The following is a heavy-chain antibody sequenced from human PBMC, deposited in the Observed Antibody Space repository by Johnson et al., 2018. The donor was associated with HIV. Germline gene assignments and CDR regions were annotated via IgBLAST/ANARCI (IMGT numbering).Heavy chain of an antibody. J-gene: IGHJ3*02. CDR1: GFTFNNYV. Sequence: VQLVESGGGVVRPGGSLRLSCAASGFTFNNYVLTWVRQAPGKGLELVPGIRGSAFGPYYSDPVRGRFPISRDNSKNTLYLQMNSLRAEDTAVYYRAKGLGGAFDIWGQGTMVTVSS. V-gene: IGHV3-23*04. D-gene: IGHD3-16*01. CDR3: AKGLGGAFDI. CDR2: IRGSAFGP.